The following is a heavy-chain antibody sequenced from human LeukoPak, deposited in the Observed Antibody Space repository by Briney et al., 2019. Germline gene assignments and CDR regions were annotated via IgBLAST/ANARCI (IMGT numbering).Heavy chain of an antibody. J-gene: IGHJ3*02. V-gene: IGHV4-59*01. CDR3: AREHYDSSGYSDAFDI. D-gene: IGHD3-22*01. CDR2: IYYSGST. Sequence: SETLSLTCTVSGGSISSYYWSWIRQPPGKGLEWIGYIYYSGSTNYNPSLKSRVTISVDTSKNQFSPKLSSVTAADTAVYYCAREHYDSSGYSDAFDIWGQGTMVTVSS. CDR1: GGSISSYY.